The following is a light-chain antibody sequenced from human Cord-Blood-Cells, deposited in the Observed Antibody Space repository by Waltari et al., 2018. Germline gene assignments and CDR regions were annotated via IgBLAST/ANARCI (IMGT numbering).Light chain of an antibody. V-gene: IGLV2-8*01. CDR3: SSYTGSNTSV. J-gene: IGLJ1*01. Sequence: QSALTQPPSVSGSPGQSVTISCTGTSSDVGGYNYVSWYQQHPGKAPKLMIYDVSKRPSGVPNRFSGSKSGNTASLTISGLQAEDEADYYCSSYTGSNTSVFGTGTKVTVL. CDR1: SSDVGGYNY. CDR2: DVS.